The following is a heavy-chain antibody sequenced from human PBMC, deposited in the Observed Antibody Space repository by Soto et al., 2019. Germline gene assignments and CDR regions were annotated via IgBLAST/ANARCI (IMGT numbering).Heavy chain of an antibody. CDR2: IYYSGST. CDR1: SDSTSSRRYD. CDR3: ARQRTSVVTQAYFDV. J-gene: IGHJ4*02. Sequence: SETLSPPCTVTSDSTSSRRYDWCSILPPPGKGLEWIGSIYYSGSTYNNPSLRSRVSMSIDTSKDQFSLKLKSVTAADTALYFCARQRTSVVTQAYFDVWGPGSLVTVSS. D-gene: IGHD2-21*02. V-gene: IGHV4-39*01.